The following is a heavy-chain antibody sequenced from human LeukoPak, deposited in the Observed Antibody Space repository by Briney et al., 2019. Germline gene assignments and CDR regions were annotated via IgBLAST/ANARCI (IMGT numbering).Heavy chain of an antibody. CDR1: GFTFSRYS. D-gene: IGHD6-19*01. CDR3: ARERTSGWDAFDT. J-gene: IGHJ5*02. CDR2: ISSSSSYR. V-gene: IGHV3-21*01. Sequence: GGSLRLSCAASGFTFSRYSMNWVRQAPGKGLEWVSSISSSSSYRYYADSVKGRFTISRDNAKNSLHLQMNSLRAEDTAVYYCARERTSGWDAFDTWGQGTLVTVSS.